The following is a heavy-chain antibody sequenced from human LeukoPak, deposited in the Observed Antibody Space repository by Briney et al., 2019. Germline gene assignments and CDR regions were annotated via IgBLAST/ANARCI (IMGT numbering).Heavy chain of an antibody. Sequence: GASVKVSCKASGYTFTSYYMHWVRQAPGQGLEWMGIINPSGGSTSYAQKFQGRVTMTRDTSTSTVYMELSSLRSEDTAVYYCARDYSAPDGYYDSSGYYERYFDYWGQGTLVTVSS. CDR2: INPSGGST. V-gene: IGHV1-46*01. J-gene: IGHJ4*02. D-gene: IGHD3-22*01. CDR1: GYTFTSYY. CDR3: ARDYSAPDGYYDSSGYYERYFDY.